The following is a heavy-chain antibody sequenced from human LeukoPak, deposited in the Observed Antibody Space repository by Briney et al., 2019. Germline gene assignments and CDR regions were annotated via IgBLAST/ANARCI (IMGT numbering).Heavy chain of an antibody. V-gene: IGHV3-7*03. J-gene: IGHJ3*02. CDR1: GFTFSNYW. D-gene: IGHD4-17*01. CDR3: ARDPAYGAFDI. CDR2: IKEDGSKK. Sequence: GESLRLSCAASGFTFSNYWMDWVRQAPGKGLERVAIIKEDGSKKDYVDSVKGRFTISRDNAKNSLYLQMNSLRDEDTAVYYCARDPAYGAFDIWGQGTMVTVSS.